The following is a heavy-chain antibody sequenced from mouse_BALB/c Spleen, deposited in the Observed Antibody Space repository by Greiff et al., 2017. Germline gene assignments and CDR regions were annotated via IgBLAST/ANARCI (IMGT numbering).Heavy chain of an antibody. V-gene: IGHV1-54*01. CDR1: GYAFTNYL. J-gene: IGHJ2*01. CDR2: INPGSGGT. D-gene: IGHD1-1*01. Sequence: VQLQQSGAELVRPGTSVKVSCKASGYAFTNYLIEWVKQRPGQGLEWIGVINPGSGGTNYNEKFKGKATLTADKSSSTAYMQLSSLTSDDSAVYFCARGGNYGNYWGQGTTLTVSS. CDR3: ARGGNYGNY.